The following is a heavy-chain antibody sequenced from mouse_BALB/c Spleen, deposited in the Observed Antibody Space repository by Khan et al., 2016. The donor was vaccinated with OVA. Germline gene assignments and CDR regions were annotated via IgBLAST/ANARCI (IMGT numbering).Heavy chain of an antibody. CDR1: GFSLTSYG. CDR2: RWSSGST. V-gene: IGHV2-2*02. Sequence: QVQLQQPGPGLAQPSQSLSITCTVPGFSLTSYGVHGGRQSPGKGLEWRGMRWSSGSTDHNATFISRLSISKDNSKSQVFCKMNSLQVNDTARYSCARNMTGYFDDWCPGTTLPVSS. D-gene: IGHD2-13*01. J-gene: IGHJ2*01. CDR3: ARNMTGYFDD.